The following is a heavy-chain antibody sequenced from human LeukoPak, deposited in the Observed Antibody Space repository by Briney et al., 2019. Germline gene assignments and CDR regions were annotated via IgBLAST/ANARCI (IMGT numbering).Heavy chain of an antibody. CDR1: GFTVSSNY. D-gene: IGHD6-19*01. V-gene: IGHV3-53*01. CDR2: IYSGGST. Sequence: GVSLRLSCAASGFTVSSNYMSWVRQAPGKGLEWVSVIYSGGSTYYADSVKGRFTISRDNSKNTLYLQMNSLRAEDTAVYYCARDPSSGWYDYWGQGTLVTVSS. J-gene: IGHJ4*02. CDR3: ARDPSSGWYDY.